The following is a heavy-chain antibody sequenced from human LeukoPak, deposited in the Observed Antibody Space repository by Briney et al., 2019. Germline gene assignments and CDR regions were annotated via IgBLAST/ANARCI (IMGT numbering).Heavy chain of an antibody. CDR3: ARGYSSSWYYNWFDP. J-gene: IGHJ5*02. D-gene: IGHD6-13*01. Sequence: SETLSLTCAVYGGSFSGYYWSWIRQPPGKGLEWIGNVYHDGRTYYNPSLKSRVTISVDTSTNQFSLKLSSVTATDTALYYCARGYSSSWYYNWFDPWGQGTLVTVSS. CDR1: GGSFSGYY. V-gene: IGHV4-34*01. CDR2: VYHDGRT.